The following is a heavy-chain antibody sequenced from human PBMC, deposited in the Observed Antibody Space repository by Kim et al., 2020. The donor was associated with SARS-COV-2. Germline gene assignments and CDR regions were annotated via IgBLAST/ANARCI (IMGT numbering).Heavy chain of an antibody. Sequence: SETLSLTCTVSGGSISSSSYYWGWIRQPPGKGLEWIGSIYYSGSTYYNPSLKSRVTISVDTSKNQFSLKLSSVTAADTAVYYCARLNPQDTHSWFDPWGQGTLVTVSS. CDR1: GGSISSSSYY. J-gene: IGHJ5*02. CDR3: ARLNPQDTHSWFDP. V-gene: IGHV4-39*01. CDR2: IYYSGST.